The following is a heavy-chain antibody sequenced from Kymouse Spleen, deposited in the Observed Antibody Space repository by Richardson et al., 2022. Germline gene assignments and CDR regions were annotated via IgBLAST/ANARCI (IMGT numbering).Heavy chain of an antibody. CDR2: INHSGST. CDR1: GGSFSGYY. J-gene: IGHJ4*02. D-gene: IGHD3-10*01. V-gene: IGHV4-34*01. Sequence: QVQLQQWGAGLLKPSETLSLTCAVYGGSFSGYYWSWIRQPPGKGLEWIGEINHSGSTNYNPSLKSRVTISVDTSKNQFSLKLSSVTAADTAVYYCARGLITMVRGVILDYWGQGTLVTVSS. CDR3: ARGLITMVRGVILDY.